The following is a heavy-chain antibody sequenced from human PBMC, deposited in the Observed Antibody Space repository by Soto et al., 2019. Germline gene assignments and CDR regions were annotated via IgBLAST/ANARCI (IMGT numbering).Heavy chain of an antibody. CDR3: ARGSYSAWYGVGI. V-gene: IGHV3-23*01. CDR1: GFTFDNYA. J-gene: IGHJ4*02. CDR2: IVGSDGST. Sequence: EVRLLESGGGLVQPGGSLRLSCASSGFTFDNYAMSWVRQAPGKGLEWVSAIVGSDGSTYYADSAKGRFTISRDSSSKTLYLQMNGLRAEDTAVYYCARGSYSAWYGVGIWGQGTLVTVSS. D-gene: IGHD6-19*01.